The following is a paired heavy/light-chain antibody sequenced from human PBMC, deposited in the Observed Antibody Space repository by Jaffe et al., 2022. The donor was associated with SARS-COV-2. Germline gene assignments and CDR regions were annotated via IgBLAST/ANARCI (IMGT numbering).Light chain of an antibody. V-gene: IGLV1-44*01. CDR1: SSNIGSNT. J-gene: IGLJ3*02. CDR2: SNN. CDR3: AAWDDSLNGHWV. Sequence: QSVLTQPPSASGTPGQRVTISCSGSSSNIGSNTVNWYQQLPGTAPKLLIYSNNQRPSGVPDRFSGSKSGTSASLAISGLQSEDEADYYCAAWDDSLNGHWVFGGGTKLTVL.
Heavy chain of an antibody. CDR3: ASPGGSITIFGVVIPPPNLDAFDI. Sequence: QLQLQESGPGLVKPSETLSLTCTVSGGSISSSSYYWGWIRQPPGKGLEWIGSIYYSGSTYYNPSLKSRVTISVDTSKNQFSLKLSSVTAADTAVYYCASPGGSITIFGVVIPPPNLDAFDIWGQGTMVTVSS. CDR1: GGSISSSSYY. CDR2: IYYSGST. J-gene: IGHJ3*02. D-gene: IGHD3-3*01. V-gene: IGHV4-39*01.